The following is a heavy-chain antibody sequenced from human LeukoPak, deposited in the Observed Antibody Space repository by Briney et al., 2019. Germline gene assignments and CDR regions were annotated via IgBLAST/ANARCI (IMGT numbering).Heavy chain of an antibody. J-gene: IGHJ4*02. Sequence: GGSLRLSCAASGFTFSDDTMHWVCQAPGKGLECVSAISPNGGSTYYANSVKGRFSISRDNSKNTLYLQMGSLSAEDMAVYYCAREHYGGNDCWGQGALVTVSS. V-gene: IGHV3-64*01. CDR1: GFTFSDDT. CDR2: ISPNGGST. D-gene: IGHD4-23*01. CDR3: AREHYGGNDC.